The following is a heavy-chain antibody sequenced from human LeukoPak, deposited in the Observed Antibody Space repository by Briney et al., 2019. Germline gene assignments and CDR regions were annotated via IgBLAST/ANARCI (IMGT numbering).Heavy chain of an antibody. D-gene: IGHD6-19*01. CDR2: ISSSSSYI. CDR1: GFTFSSYS. Sequence: GGSLRLSCAASGFTFSSYSMNGVRQAPGKGVEWVSSISSSSSYIYYADSVKGRFTISRDNAKNSLYLQMNSLRAEDRAVYYCARVGSSGWLIFDYWGQGTLVTVSS. CDR3: ARVGSSGWLIFDY. V-gene: IGHV3-21*01. J-gene: IGHJ4*02.